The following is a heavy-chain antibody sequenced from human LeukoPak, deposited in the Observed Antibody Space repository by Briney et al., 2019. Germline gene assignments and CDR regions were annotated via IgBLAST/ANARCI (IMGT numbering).Heavy chain of an antibody. V-gene: IGHV4-39*01. CDR1: GGSISSSNYY. Sequence: SETLSLTCTVSGGSISSSNYYWGWIRQPPGKGLEWIGSIYYSGSTYYNPSLKSRVTISVDTSKNQFSLKLSSVTASDTTVYYCASQTGYSYGSLYYFDYWGQGTLVTVSS. CDR3: ASQTGYSYGSLYYFDY. D-gene: IGHD5-18*01. CDR2: IYYSGST. J-gene: IGHJ4*02.